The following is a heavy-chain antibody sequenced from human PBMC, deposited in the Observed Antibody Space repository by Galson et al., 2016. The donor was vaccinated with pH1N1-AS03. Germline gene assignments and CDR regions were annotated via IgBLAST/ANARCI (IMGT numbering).Heavy chain of an antibody. J-gene: IGHJ5*02. V-gene: IGHV1-8*01. CDR3: ARGFFTTRWPTDP. Sequence: SVKVSCKGSGYTFNTYDINWVRQAPGQGLEWMGWVSPNSGKTGYAQRFQDRVAMTTDTSIRTAYMELSRLKPNDTAVYYCARGFFTTRWPTDPWGQGTLVTVSS. CDR2: VSPNSGKT. CDR1: GYTFNTYD. D-gene: IGHD3-22*01.